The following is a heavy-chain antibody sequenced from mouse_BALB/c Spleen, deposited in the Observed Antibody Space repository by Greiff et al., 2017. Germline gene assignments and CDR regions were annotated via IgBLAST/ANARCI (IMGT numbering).Heavy chain of an antibody. CDR2: ISSGGSYT. J-gene: IGHJ2*01. Sequence: EVMLVESGGGLVKPGGSLKLSCAASGFTFSSYAMSWVRQSPEKRLEWVAEISSGGSYTYYPDTVTGRFTISRDNAKNTLYLEMSSLRSEDTAMYYCARGGTGGFDYWGQGTTLTVSS. CDR1: GFTFSSYA. V-gene: IGHV5-9-4*01. D-gene: IGHD4-1*01. CDR3: ARGGTGGFDY.